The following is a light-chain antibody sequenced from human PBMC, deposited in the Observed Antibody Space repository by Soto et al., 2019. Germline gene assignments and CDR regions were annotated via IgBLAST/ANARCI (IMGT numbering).Light chain of an antibody. CDR2: GAS. V-gene: IGKV3-11*01. Sequence: IVLTQSPATLSLSPGKRASLSCRASQNISNYLIWYQQKPGQAPRLLIYGASTRATGIPARFSGSGSGTEFTLTISSLQPEDSASYYCLQDHEHLTFGGGTKVDIK. J-gene: IGKJ4*01. CDR3: LQDHEHLT. CDR1: QNISNY.